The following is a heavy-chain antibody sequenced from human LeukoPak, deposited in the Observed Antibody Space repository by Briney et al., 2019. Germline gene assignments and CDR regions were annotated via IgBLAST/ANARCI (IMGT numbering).Heavy chain of an antibody. CDR3: ARWVYFQH. Sequence: ASVKVSCKAFGYTFTSNYMHWVRQAPGQGPEWMGVISPSGGSTTYAQKFQGRVTLTRDMSTSTDYLELSRLRSDDTAVYYCARWVYFQHWGQGTLVTVSS. J-gene: IGHJ1*01. CDR1: GYTFTSNY. CDR2: ISPSGGST. V-gene: IGHV1-46*01.